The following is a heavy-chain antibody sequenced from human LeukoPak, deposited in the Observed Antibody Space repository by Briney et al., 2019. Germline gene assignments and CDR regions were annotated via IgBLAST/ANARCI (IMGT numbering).Heavy chain of an antibody. Sequence: GGSLRLSCAASGFTFSTYSLNWVRQAPGKGLEWISYISSSGSTMYYADSVKGRFTISRDNAKNSLYMQMNSLREEDTAVYYCARIYSGYDYSSCYWGQGTLVTVSS. CDR2: ISSSGSTM. J-gene: IGHJ4*02. D-gene: IGHD5-12*01. V-gene: IGHV3-48*02. CDR3: ARIYSGYDYSSCY. CDR1: GFTFSTYS.